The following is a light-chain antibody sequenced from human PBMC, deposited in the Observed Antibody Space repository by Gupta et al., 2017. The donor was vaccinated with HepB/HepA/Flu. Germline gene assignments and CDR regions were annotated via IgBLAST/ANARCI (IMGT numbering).Light chain of an antibody. CDR2: GAS. CDR3: QQYGASRWT. Sequence: EIVLTQSPGTLSLSPGERATLSCRASQSVGNNQLAWFQQKPGQTPRLLFYGASRRATGIPDRFSGSGSGTDFTLTISRLEPEDFAVYYCQQYGASRWTFGQGTKVEIK. V-gene: IGKV3-20*01. J-gene: IGKJ1*01. CDR1: QSVGNNQ.